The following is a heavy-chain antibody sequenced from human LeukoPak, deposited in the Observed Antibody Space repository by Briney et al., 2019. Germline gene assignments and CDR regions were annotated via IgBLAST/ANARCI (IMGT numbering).Heavy chain of an antibody. J-gene: IGHJ6*02. D-gene: IGHD2-8*01. CDR3: ANNGVSPNYYYGMNV. CDR1: GFTFSSYG. Sequence: PGGSLRLSCATPGFTFSSYGMHWVRQAPGKGLEWVAVIWYDGSNIHYADSVQGRFTISRGSSKNMLYLQMNSLRAEDTGVYYCANNGVSPNYYYGMNVWGQGTTVTVSS. V-gene: IGHV3-33*06. CDR2: IWYDGSNI.